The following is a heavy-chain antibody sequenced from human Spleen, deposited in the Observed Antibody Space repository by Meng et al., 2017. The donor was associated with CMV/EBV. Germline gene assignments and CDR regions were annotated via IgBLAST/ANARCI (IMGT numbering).Heavy chain of an antibody. CDR3: ARVATIFGVVTNFDS. J-gene: IGHJ4*02. D-gene: IGHD3-3*01. CDR1: EFTFSDHS. V-gene: IGHV3-11*01. CDR2: ISSSRTAI. Sequence: SEFTFSDHSLCWIRLAPRQGLEYVSFISSSRTAISYADSVQRRFTISRDNAKNSLYLQMNSLRAEDTAVYYCARVATIFGVVTNFDSWGQGTLVTVSS.